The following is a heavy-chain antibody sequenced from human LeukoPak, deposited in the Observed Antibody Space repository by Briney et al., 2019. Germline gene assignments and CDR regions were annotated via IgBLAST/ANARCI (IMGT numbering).Heavy chain of an antibody. D-gene: IGHD1-14*01. CDR3: ARKKGSRTYFDY. Sequence: SETLSLTCTVSGGSISIYYWSWIRQPPGKGLEWIGYIYYSGSTNYNPSLKSRVTISVDTSKNQFSLKLSSVTAADTAVYYCARKKGSRTYFDYWGQGTLVTVSS. J-gene: IGHJ4*02. V-gene: IGHV4-59*08. CDR2: IYYSGST. CDR1: GGSISIYY.